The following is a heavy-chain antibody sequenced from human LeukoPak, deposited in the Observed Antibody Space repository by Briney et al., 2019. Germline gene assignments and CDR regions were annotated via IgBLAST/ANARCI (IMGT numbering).Heavy chain of an antibody. Sequence: GGSLRLSCGASGFTFSDYSMNWVRQAPGKGLEWISYVGISSGNTKYAASVKGRFTISGDSAKNSVFLRMNNLRVEDTAVYYCARDHRYAFDNWGQGTLVTVSS. J-gene: IGHJ4*02. D-gene: IGHD5-12*01. V-gene: IGHV3-48*04. CDR1: GFTFSDYS. CDR2: VGISSGNT. CDR3: ARDHRYAFDN.